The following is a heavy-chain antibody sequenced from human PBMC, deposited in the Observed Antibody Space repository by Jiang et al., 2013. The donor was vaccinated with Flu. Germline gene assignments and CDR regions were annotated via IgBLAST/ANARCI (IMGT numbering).Heavy chain of an antibody. D-gene: IGHD1-14*01. CDR1: GFTFSSYG. CDR3: AKDGVDHPYYFDY. V-gene: IGHV3-30*18. CDR2: ISYDGSNK. J-gene: IGHJ4*02. Sequence: VQLVESGGGVVQPGRSLRLSCAASGFTFSSYGMHWVRQAPGKGLEWVAVISYDGSNKYYADSVKGRFTISRDNSKNTLYLQMNSLRAEDTAVYYCAKDGVDHPYYFDYWGQGTLVTVSS.